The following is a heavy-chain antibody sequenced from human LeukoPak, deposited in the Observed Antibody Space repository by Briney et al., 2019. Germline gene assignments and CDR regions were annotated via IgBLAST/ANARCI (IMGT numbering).Heavy chain of an antibody. D-gene: IGHD3-10*01. J-gene: IGHJ3*02. V-gene: IGHV3-66*01. CDR3: ARGGGSGSYYPKVFDI. Sequence: PGGSLRLSCAASGFTVSSRYMSWVRQAPGKGLEWVSLIYSDGSTYYADSVKGRFTISRDNSKNTLYLQMNSLRAEDTAVYYCARGGGSGSYYPKVFDIWGQGTMVAVSS. CDR1: GFTVSSRY. CDR2: IYSDGST.